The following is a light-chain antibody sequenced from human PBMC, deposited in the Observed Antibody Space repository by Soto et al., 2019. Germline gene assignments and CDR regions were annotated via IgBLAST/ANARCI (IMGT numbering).Light chain of an antibody. CDR2: EVT. J-gene: IGLJ1*01. V-gene: IGLV2-14*01. CDR3: SSSTSTSTPV. CDR1: STDVGGYNF. Sequence: QSVLSQPASVSGSLGHSITISCTGTSTDVGGYNFVSWYQQHPDKAPKLLIYEVTNRPSGVSNRFSGSKSGNTASLTISGLQAEDEADYYCSSSTSTSTPVFGTGTKVTVL.